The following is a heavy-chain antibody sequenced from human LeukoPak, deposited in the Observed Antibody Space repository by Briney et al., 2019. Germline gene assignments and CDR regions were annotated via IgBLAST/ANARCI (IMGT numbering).Heavy chain of an antibody. V-gene: IGHV5-51*01. CDR2: IYPGDSDT. D-gene: IGHD2-2*01. J-gene: IGHJ4*02. CDR1: GYSFTSYW. Sequence: GESLKISCKGSGYSFTSYWIGWVRQMPGKGLEWMGIIYPGDSDTRYSPSFQGQVTISADKSISTAYLQWSSLKASDTAMYYCARLGRYCSSTSCYWHFDYWGQGTLVTVSS. CDR3: ARLGRYCSSTSCYWHFDY.